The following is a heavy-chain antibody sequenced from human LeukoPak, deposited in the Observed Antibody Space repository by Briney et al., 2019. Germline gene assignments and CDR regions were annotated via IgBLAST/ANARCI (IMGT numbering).Heavy chain of an antibody. D-gene: IGHD3-10*01. CDR2: ISESSDTI. CDR1: GFTFNTYS. Sequence: GGSLRLSCAASGFTFNTYSMNWVRQAPGKGLEWISYISESSDTIYYADSVKGRFTISRDNSKNTLYLQMNSLRADDTAVYYCAKDREEVLWFGELTNWFDPWGQGTLVTVSS. CDR3: AKDREEVLWFGELTNWFDP. J-gene: IGHJ5*02. V-gene: IGHV3-48*01.